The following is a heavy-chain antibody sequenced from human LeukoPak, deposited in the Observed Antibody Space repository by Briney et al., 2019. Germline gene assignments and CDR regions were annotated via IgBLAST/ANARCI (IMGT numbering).Heavy chain of an antibody. D-gene: IGHD1-26*01. CDR2: IYTSGST. V-gene: IGHV4-4*07. CDR1: GGSISSYY. J-gene: IGHJ5*02. Sequence: PSETLSLTCTVSGGSISSYYWSWIRQPAGKGLEWIGRIYTSGSTNYNPSLKSRVTMSVDTSKNQFSLKLSSVTAADTAVYYCARQWRELLGCWFDPWGQGTLVTVSS. CDR3: ARQWRELLGCWFDP.